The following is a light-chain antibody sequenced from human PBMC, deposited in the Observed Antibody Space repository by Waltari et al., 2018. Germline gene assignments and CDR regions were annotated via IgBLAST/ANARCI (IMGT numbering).Light chain of an antibody. V-gene: IGKV3-20*01. J-gene: IGKJ1*01. CDR3: QNHERLPAT. CDR1: QSVSKY. CDR2: AAS. Sequence: EIVLTQSPGTLSLSPGERATLSCRASQSVSKYLARYQQRPGQAPRLLIYAASTRATGIPDRFSGSGSGTDFSLTISRLEPEDFAVYYCQNHERLPATFGQGTKVEIK.